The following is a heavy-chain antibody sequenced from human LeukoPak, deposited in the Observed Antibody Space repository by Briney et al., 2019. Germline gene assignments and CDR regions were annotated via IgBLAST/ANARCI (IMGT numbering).Heavy chain of an antibody. CDR1: GFTVSSNY. D-gene: IGHD2-15*01. CDR2: IFSGGST. V-gene: IGHV3-53*01. CDR3: ARENDMGYCSGGRCYKGYNAMDV. J-gene: IGHJ6*02. Sequence: PGGSLRLSCAASGFTVSSNYMSWVRQAPGKGLEWVSVIFSGGSTYYADSVKGRFSISRDNSKNTPYLQMTSLRAEDTAVYYCARENDMGYCSGGRCYKGYNAMDVWGQGTTVTVSS.